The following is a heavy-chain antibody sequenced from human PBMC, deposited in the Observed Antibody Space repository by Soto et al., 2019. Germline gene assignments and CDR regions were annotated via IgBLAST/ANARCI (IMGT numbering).Heavy chain of an antibody. D-gene: IGHD1-26*01. CDR3: ARLYSGSYFTPPAY. CDR2: IYPGDSDT. CDR1: GYSFPSYW. V-gene: IGHV5-51*01. Sequence: GESLKISCKGSGYSFPSYWIGWVRQMPGKGLEWMGIIYPGDSDTRYIPSFQGQVTISADRSITTAYLQWSSLKASDTAMYYCARLYSGSYFTPPAYWGQGTLVTVSS. J-gene: IGHJ4*02.